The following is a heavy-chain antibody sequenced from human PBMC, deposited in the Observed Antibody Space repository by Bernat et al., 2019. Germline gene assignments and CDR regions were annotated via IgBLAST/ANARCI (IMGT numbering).Heavy chain of an antibody. D-gene: IGHD3-22*01. V-gene: IGHV1-3*05. J-gene: IGHJ4*02. CDR1: GYTLSTYA. CDR2: INAGNGYT. CDR3: ATGDPSGYYDTFFDY. Sequence: QVQLVQSGAEEKKPGASVKVSCKASGYTLSTYALHWVRQAPGQRLEWMGWINAGNGYTKFSQKFQGRVTMTEDTSTDTAYMELSSLRSEDTAVYYCATGDPSGYYDTFFDYWGQGTLVTVSS.